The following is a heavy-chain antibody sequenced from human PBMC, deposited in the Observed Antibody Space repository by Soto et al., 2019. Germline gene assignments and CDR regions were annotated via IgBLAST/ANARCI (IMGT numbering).Heavy chain of an antibody. Sequence: SETLSLTCTVSGGSISPYYWSWIRQPPWKGLEWVGYIYYGGSTSYNPSLKSRVTISLETSKSQISLRLNSVTAADTAVYYCARHEILNDFVDFGWFYPWGQGALVTVSS. D-gene: IGHD4-17*01. CDR2: IYYGGST. CDR3: ARHEILNDFVDFGWFYP. V-gene: IGHV4-59*08. J-gene: IGHJ5*02. CDR1: GGSISPYY.